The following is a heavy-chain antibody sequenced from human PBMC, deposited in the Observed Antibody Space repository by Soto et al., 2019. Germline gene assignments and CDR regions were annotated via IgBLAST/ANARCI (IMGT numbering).Heavy chain of an antibody. V-gene: IGHV3-9*01. CDR1: GFTFDDYA. CDR3: EKDISEEYSSILNWSDP. J-gene: IGHJ5*02. CDR2: ISWNSGSI. D-gene: IGHD6-6*01. Sequence: PGGSLRLSCAASGFTFDDYAMHWVRQAPGKGLEWVSGISWNSGSIGYADSVKGRFTISRDNAKNSLYLQMNSLRAEDTALYYCEKDISEEYSSILNWSDPGGQGTLVPVSS.